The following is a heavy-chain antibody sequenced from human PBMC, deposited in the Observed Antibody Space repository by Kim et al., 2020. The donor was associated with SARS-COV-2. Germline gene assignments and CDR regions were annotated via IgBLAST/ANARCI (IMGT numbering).Heavy chain of an antibody. J-gene: IGHJ4*02. Sequence: SGPTLVNPTQTLTLTCTFSGFSLSTSGVGVGWIRQPPGKALEWLALIYWDDDKRYSPSLKSRLTITKDTSKNQVVLTMTNMDPVDTATYYCAHSWGYESLLTGYYNVGGFDYWGQGTLVTVSS. CDR3: AHSWGYESLLTGYYNVGGFDY. CDR2: IYWDDDK. D-gene: IGHD3-9*01. CDR1: GFSLSTSGVG. V-gene: IGHV2-5*02.